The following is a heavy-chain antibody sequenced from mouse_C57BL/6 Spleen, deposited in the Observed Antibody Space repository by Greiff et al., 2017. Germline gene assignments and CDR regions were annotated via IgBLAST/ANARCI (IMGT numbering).Heavy chain of an antibody. D-gene: IGHD2-4*01. CDR1: GFTFSDYG. CDR3: ARRVYDYDGNWYFDV. Sequence: EVKLVESGGGLVKPGGSLKLSCAASGFTFSDYGMHWVRQAPEKGLEWVAYISSGSSTIYYADTVKGRFTISRDNAKNTLFLQMTSLRSEDTAMYYCARRVYDYDGNWYFDVWGTGTTVTVSS. CDR2: ISSGSSTI. J-gene: IGHJ1*03. V-gene: IGHV5-17*01.